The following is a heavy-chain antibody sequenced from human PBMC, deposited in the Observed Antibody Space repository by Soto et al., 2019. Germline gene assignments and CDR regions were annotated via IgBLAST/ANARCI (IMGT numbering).Heavy chain of an antibody. D-gene: IGHD2-2*01. CDR1: GGSISSSY. Sequence: AETLSLTCTVSGGSISSSYWSWIRQPAGKGLEWIGRIYASGSTNYNPSLKSRVTMSVDTSKNQFSLKLRSVTAADTAVYYCARACSSTSCYDVFDYWGQGTLVTVSS. J-gene: IGHJ4*02. V-gene: IGHV4-4*07. CDR2: IYASGST. CDR3: ARACSSTSCYDVFDY.